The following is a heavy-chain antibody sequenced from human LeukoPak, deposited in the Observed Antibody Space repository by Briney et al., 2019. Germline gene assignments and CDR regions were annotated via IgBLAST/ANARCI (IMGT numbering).Heavy chain of an antibody. Sequence: SETPSLTCTVSGGSISSYYWSWIRQPPGKGLEWIGYIYYSGSTNYNPSLKSRVTISVDTSKNQFSLKLSSVTAADTAVYYCARSVGSFYYFDYWGQGTLVTVSS. V-gene: IGHV4-59*01. J-gene: IGHJ4*02. CDR3: ARSVGSFYYFDY. CDR2: IYYSGST. CDR1: GGSISSYY.